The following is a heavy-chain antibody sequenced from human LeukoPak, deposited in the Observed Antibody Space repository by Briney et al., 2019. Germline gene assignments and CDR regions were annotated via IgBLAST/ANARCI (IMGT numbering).Heavy chain of an antibody. CDR1: GFTFSSYA. J-gene: IGHJ2*01. CDR2: ISYDGSNK. Sequence: GGSLRLSCAASGFTFSSYAMHWVRQAPGKGLEWVAVISYDGSNKYYADSVKGQFTISRDNSKNTLYLQMNTLRAEDTAVYYCARAETSNWYWFFDLWGRGTLVTVSS. D-gene: IGHD6-13*01. V-gene: IGHV3-30-3*01. CDR3: ARAETSNWYWFFDL.